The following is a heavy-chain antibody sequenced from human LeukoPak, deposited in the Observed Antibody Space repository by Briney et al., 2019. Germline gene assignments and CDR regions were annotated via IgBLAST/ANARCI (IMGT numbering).Heavy chain of an antibody. V-gene: IGHV3-11*06. CDR3: ARSRSSYIGAFDI. J-gene: IGHJ3*02. CDR1: GFTFSDYY. CDR2: ISSSSSNR. D-gene: IGHD1-14*01. Sequence: GGSLRLSCAASGFTFSDYYMSWIRQAPGKGLEWVSYISSSSSNRNYADSVKGRFTISRDNAKNSLYLQMNSLRDEDTAVYYCARSRSSYIGAFDIWGQGTMVTVSS.